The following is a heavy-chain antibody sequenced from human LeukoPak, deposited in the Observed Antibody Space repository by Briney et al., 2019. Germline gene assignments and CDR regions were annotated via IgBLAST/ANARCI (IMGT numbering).Heavy chain of an antibody. Sequence: ASVKVSCKASGYTFTGYYMRWVRQAPGQGLEWVGRINPYSGGTNYAHKVQGRVTMTRDTSISTLYMEVNRLRSDDTAVYYCARGNGDYWGQGTLVAVSS. CDR2: INPYSGGT. J-gene: IGHJ4*02. CDR1: GYTFTGYY. V-gene: IGHV1-2*02. CDR3: ARGNGDY.